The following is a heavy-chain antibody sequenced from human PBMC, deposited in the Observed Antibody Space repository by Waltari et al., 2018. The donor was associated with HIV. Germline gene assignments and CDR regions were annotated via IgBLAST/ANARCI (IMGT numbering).Heavy chain of an antibody. CDR1: GYSFTAYS. D-gene: IGHD2-15*01. J-gene: IGHJ4*02. V-gene: IGHV1-2*06. CDR2: INPISGST. CDR3: ARGESVAVSNIPPGYRFDF. Sequence: VQLVQSGADLKTPGASVEFSCRASGYSFTAYSIPWVRQAPGQGLQWMGRINPISGSTNIPLTFQGRITMTRDTSSGAVFTELRGLKFNDTALYYCARGESVAVSNIPPGYRFDFWGQGTLITVSS.